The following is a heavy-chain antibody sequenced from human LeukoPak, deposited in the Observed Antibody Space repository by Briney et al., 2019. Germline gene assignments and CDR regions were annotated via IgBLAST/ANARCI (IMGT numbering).Heavy chain of an antibody. CDR2: ISFEGSIQ. Sequence: GGSLRLSCAASGFTFSSLGMHWVRQAPGKGLEWVAVISFEGSIQHYDDSVKGRFTISRDNARNTLYLQMSSLRDEDTAVYYCAKENTPMASPWYFEDWGPGTLVTVSS. V-gene: IGHV3-30*18. CDR1: GFTFSSLG. CDR3: AKENTPMASPWYFED. D-gene: IGHD3-10*01. J-gene: IGHJ1*01.